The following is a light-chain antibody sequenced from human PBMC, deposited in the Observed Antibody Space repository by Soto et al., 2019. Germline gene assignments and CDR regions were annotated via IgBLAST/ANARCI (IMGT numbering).Light chain of an antibody. CDR1: TSDVGGYNY. CDR2: EVS. Sequence: QSALTQPASVSGSPGQWITISCTGTTSDVGGYNYVSWYQQHPGKAPKLMIYEVSNRPSGVSNRFSGSKSGNTASLTISGLQTEDEGDYSCSSYTSNGTLVFGGGTKLTVL. CDR3: SSYTSNGTLV. V-gene: IGLV2-14*01. J-gene: IGLJ2*01.